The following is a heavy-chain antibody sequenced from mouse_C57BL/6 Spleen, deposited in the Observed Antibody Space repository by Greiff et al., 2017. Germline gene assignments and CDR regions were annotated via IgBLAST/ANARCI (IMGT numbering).Heavy chain of an antibody. V-gene: IGHV1-82*01. CDR3: ARTMIPTGTLDY. CDR1: GYAFSSSW. Sequence: QVQLKESGPELVKPGASVQISCKASGYAFSSSWMNWVKQRPGKGLEWIGRIYPGDGDTNYNGKFKGKATLTADKSSSTAYMQLSSLTSEDSAVYFCARTMIPTGTLDYWGQGTTLTVSS. D-gene: IGHD4-1*02. J-gene: IGHJ2*01. CDR2: IYPGDGDT.